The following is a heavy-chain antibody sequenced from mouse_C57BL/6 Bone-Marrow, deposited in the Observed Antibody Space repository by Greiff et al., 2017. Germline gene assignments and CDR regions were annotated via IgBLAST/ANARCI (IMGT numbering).Heavy chain of an antibody. CDR2: IDPETGGT. CDR1: GYTFTDYE. CDR3: TLLYPIDY. D-gene: IGHD2-12*01. J-gene: IGHJ2*01. V-gene: IGHV1-15*01. Sequence: VKLVESGAELVRPGASVTLSCKASGYTFTDYEMHWVKQTPVHGLEWIGAIDPETGGTAYNQKFKGKAILTADKSSSTAYMELRSLTSDDSAVYYCTLLYPIDYWGQGTTLTVSS.